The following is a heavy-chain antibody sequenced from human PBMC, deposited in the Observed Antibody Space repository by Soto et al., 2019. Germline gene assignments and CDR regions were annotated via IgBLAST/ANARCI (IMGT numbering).Heavy chain of an antibody. V-gene: IGHV1-18*04. J-gene: IGHJ6*02. CDR2: ISAYNGNT. Sequence: ASVKVSCKASGYTFTSYYMHWVRQAPGQGLEWMGWISAYNGNTNYAQKLQGRVTMTTNTSISTAYMELSSLRSEDTAVYYCARERTTISMDVWGQGTTVTVSS. D-gene: IGHD3-9*01. CDR1: GYTFTSYY. CDR3: ARERTTISMDV.